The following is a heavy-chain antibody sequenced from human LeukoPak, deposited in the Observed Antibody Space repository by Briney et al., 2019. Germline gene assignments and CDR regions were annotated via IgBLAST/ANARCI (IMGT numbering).Heavy chain of an antibody. Sequence: SETLSLTCAVYGGSFSGYYWSWIRQPPGKGLEWIGEINHSGSTNYNPSLKSRVTISVDTSKNQFPLKLSSVTAADTAVYYCARAYCSSTSCGWPDPWGQGTLVTVSS. J-gene: IGHJ5*02. D-gene: IGHD2-2*01. CDR1: GGSFSGYY. CDR3: ARAYCSSTSCGWPDP. V-gene: IGHV4-34*01. CDR2: INHSGST.